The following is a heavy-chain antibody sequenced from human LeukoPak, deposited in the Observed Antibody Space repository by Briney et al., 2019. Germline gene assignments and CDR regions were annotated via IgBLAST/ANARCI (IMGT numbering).Heavy chain of an antibody. CDR2: INPNSGGT. CDR3: TRDLLTAAGGGY. Sequence: GASVKVSCKASGYTFTGYYMHWVRQAPGQGLEWMGWINPNSGGTNYAQKFQGRVTMTRDTSISTAYMELSRLRSDDTAVYYCTRDLLTAAGGGYWGQGTLVTVSS. D-gene: IGHD6-13*01. CDR1: GYTFTGYY. J-gene: IGHJ4*02. V-gene: IGHV1-2*02.